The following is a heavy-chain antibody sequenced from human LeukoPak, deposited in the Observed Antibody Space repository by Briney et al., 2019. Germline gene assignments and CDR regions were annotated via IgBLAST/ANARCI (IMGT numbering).Heavy chain of an antibody. J-gene: IGHJ6*03. D-gene: IGHD6-13*01. Sequence: SETLSLTCTVSGYSISSGYLWGWIRQPPGKGLEWIGSIDGSGSSYYNPSLKSRVTISVDTSKNQFSLKLSSVTAADTAVYYCATIAAAGTSDYYYYYYMDVWGKGTTVTVSS. CDR2: IDGSGSS. CDR3: ATIAAAGTSDYYYYYYMDV. CDR1: GYSISSGYL. V-gene: IGHV4-38-2*02.